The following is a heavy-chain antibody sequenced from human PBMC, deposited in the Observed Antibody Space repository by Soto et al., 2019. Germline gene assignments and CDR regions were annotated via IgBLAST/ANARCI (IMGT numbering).Heavy chain of an antibody. CDR3: ARGDGDYPASDYYYGMDV. J-gene: IGHJ6*02. D-gene: IGHD4-17*01. CDR1: GFTFSSYA. V-gene: IGHV3-30-3*01. Sequence: QVQLVESGGGVVQPGRSLRLSCAASGFTFSSYAMHWVRQAPGTGLEWVAVISYDGSNKYYADSVKGRCTISRDNSKHTQDLQMNRLRAEATDVYYCARGDGDYPASDYYYGMDVWGQGTTVTVSS. CDR2: ISYDGSNK.